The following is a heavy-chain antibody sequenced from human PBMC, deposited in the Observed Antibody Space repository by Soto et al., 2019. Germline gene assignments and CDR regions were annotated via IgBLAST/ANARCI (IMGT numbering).Heavy chain of an antibody. CDR2: IIPRFGTT. CDR3: ARGRGLYNSGRSQLDY. CDR1: GDSFSKYT. J-gene: IGHJ4*02. D-gene: IGHD1-26*01. V-gene: IGHV1-69*01. Sequence: QVQLVQSGAEVEKPGSSVRVSCKASGDSFSKYTVNWVRQAPRQGLEWMGGIIPRFGTTNYAPTLQDRVTITADESMNTVYMELSSLRSEDTALYYCARGRGLYNSGRSQLDYWGQGTLVTVSS.